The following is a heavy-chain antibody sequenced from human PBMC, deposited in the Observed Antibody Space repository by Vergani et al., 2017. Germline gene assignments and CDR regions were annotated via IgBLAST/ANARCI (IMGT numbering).Heavy chain of an antibody. Sequence: QVQLVESGGGVVQPGRSLRLSCAASGFTFNQYGMHWVRQAPGKGLEWVAVTWYDGNNKQYADSVKGRFTISRDNSKSTMYLQMNSLRDEDPGVYYCARDFRLLYNRFDPWGQGTLVTVSS. CDR2: TWYDGNNK. J-gene: IGHJ5*02. V-gene: IGHV3-33*01. D-gene: IGHD1-14*01. CDR1: GFTFNQYG. CDR3: ARDFRLLYNRFDP.